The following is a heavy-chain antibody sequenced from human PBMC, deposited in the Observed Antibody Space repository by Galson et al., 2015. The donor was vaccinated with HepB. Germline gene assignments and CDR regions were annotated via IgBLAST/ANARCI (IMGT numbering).Heavy chain of an antibody. CDR3: ARGPMILVVVSPMNAFDM. D-gene: IGHD3-22*01. CDR2: MNPYSGNT. CDR1: GYTFTSYD. Sequence: SVKVSCKASGYTFTSYDINWVRQAAGQGLEWMGWMNPYSGNTGYAQKFQGRATMTRNTSISTAYMELSSLRSEDTAVYYCARGPMILVVVSPMNAFDMWGQGTMVTVSS. J-gene: IGHJ3*02. V-gene: IGHV1-8*01.